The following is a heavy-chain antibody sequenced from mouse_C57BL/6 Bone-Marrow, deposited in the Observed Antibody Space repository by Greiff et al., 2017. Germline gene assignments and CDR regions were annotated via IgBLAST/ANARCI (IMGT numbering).Heavy chain of an antibody. CDR1: GFTFSSYA. Sequence: EVKLVESGGGLVKPGGSLKLSCAASGFTFSSYAMSWVRQTPEKRLAWVATISDGGSYTYYPDNVKGRFTIARDNAKNNLYLQMSHLKSEDTAMYYCARRSTMVTTGGGFAYWGQGTLVTVSA. CDR2: ISDGGSYT. D-gene: IGHD2-2*01. J-gene: IGHJ3*01. V-gene: IGHV5-4*03. CDR3: ARRSTMVTTGGGFAY.